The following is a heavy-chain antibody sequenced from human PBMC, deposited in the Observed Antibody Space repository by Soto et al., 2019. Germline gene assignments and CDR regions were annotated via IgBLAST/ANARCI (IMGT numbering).Heavy chain of an antibody. D-gene: IGHD6-6*01. CDR3: ARGREYSSSSYYGMDV. J-gene: IGHJ6*02. V-gene: IGHV4-34*01. Sequence: LSLTCAVYGGSFSGYYWSWIRQPPGKGLEWIGEINHSGSTNYNPSLKSRVTISVDTSKNQSSLKLSSVTAADTAVYYCARGREYSSSSYYGMDVWGQGTTVTVSS. CDR2: INHSGST. CDR1: GGSFSGYY.